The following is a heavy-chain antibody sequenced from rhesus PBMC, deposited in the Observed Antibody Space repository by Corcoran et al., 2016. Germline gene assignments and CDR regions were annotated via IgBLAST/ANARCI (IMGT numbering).Heavy chain of an antibody. CDR2: IRSKAYGGTA. CDR3: TRDRGSSYVFDY. CDR1: GFTFSDHY. D-gene: IGHD6-43*01. Sequence: EVQLVESGGGLVQPGGSLRLSCAASGFTFSDHYMYWVRQAPGKGLEWVGFIRSKAYGGTAKYASSVKGRFTSSRDDSKSIAYLQMNSLKTEDTAVYYCTRDRGSSYVFDYWGQGVLVTVSS. V-gene: IGHV3-184*01. J-gene: IGHJ4*01.